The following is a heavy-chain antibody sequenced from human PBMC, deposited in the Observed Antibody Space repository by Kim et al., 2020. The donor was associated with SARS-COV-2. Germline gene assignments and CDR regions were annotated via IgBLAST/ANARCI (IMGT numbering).Heavy chain of an antibody. D-gene: IGHD2-21*01. V-gene: IGHV4-59*01. J-gene: IGHJ6*03. CDR1: GGSTSSYY. Sequence: SETLSLTCTVSGGSTSSYYWSWIRQPPGKGLEWIGYIYYSGSTNYNPSLKSRVTISVDTSKNQFSLKLSSVTAADTAVYYCARRVNDYYYYYMDVWGKGTTVTVSS. CDR3: ARRVNDYYYYYMDV. CDR2: IYYSGST.